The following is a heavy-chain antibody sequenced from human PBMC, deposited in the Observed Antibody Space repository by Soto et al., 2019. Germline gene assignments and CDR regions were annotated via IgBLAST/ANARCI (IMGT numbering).Heavy chain of an antibody. J-gene: IGHJ4*02. CDR3: AKDLQCSSTSCKYYFDY. V-gene: IGHV3-23*01. CDR2: ISGSGGST. CDR1: GFTFSSYA. D-gene: IGHD2-2*01. Sequence: EVQLLESGGGLVQPGGSLRLSCAASGFTFSSYAMSWVRQAPGKGLEWVSAISGSGGSTYYADSVKGRFTISRDNSKNTLYLQMNSLRAEDMAVYYCAKDLQCSSTSCKYYFDYWGQGTLVTVSS.